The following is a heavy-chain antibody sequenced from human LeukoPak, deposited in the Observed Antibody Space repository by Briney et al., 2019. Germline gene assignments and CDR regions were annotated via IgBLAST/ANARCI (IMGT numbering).Heavy chain of an antibody. CDR2: INHSGST. Sequence: SETLSLTCAVYGGSFSGYYWSWIRQPPGKGLEWIGEINHSGSTNYNPSLKSRVTISVDTSKNQFSLKLSSVAAADTAVYYCARGDGSGYDYWGQGTLVTVSS. CDR1: GGSFSGYY. J-gene: IGHJ4*02. V-gene: IGHV4-34*01. CDR3: ARGDGSGYDY. D-gene: IGHD6-19*01.